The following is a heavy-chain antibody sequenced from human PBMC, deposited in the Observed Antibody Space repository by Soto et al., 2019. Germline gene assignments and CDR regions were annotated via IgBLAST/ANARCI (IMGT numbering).Heavy chain of an antibody. J-gene: IGHJ4*02. V-gene: IGHV3-23*01. D-gene: IGHD2-2*01. CDR2: VSSNAERT. CDR3: ARDCSSTSCSIWKD. Sequence: EVHLLESGGGLVQPGGSLRLSCTASGFTFSNYAMTWVRQAPGKGLEWVSGVSSNAERTSYADSVKGRFTISRDNSKNTLYLQMDNLRAEDMAIYYCARDCSSTSCSIWKDWGQGTLVIVSS. CDR1: GFTFSNYA.